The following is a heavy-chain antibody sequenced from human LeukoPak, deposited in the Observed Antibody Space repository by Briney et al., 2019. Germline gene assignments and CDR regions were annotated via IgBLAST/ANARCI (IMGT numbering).Heavy chain of an antibody. CDR2: IYADGNT. D-gene: IGHD2-8*02. Sequence: PGGSLRLSCAASGFIVNTNYMTWVRQAPGRGLEWVSFIYADGNTYYADSVKGRFTISRDISKNAVYLQMNSLRADDTAVYYCARDRYYTADYWGQGTLVTVSS. CDR1: GFIVNTNY. J-gene: IGHJ4*02. V-gene: IGHV3-53*01. CDR3: ARDRYYTADY.